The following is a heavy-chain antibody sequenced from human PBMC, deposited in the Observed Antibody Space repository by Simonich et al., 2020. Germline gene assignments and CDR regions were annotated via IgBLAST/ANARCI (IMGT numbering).Heavy chain of an antibody. CDR2: ISYDGSNK. J-gene: IGHJ3*02. D-gene: IGHD3-22*01. Sequence: GGGVVQPGRSLRLSCAASGFTFSSYAMHWVRQAPGNGLEWVAVISYDGSNKYYADSVKGRFTISRDNSKNTLYLQMNSLRAEDTAVYYCAKDLGERITMIVVVIDAFDIWGQGTMVTVSS. CDR1: GFTFSSYA. V-gene: IGHV3-30*07. CDR3: AKDLGERITMIVVVIDAFDI.